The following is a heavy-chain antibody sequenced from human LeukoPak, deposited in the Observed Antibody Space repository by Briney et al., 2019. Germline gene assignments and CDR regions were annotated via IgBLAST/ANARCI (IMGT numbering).Heavy chain of an antibody. Sequence: ASVKVSCKASGYTFTNYGITWVRQAPGQGLEWMGWISTHNGNTNYAQNLQGRVTITTDITTSTAYMELRSLRSDDTAVYYWARDASRGRTSDFWSGYSPYNWFAPWGQGTLVTVSS. D-gene: IGHD3-3*01. CDR1: GYTFTNYG. V-gene: IGHV1-18*01. CDR2: ISTHNGNT. CDR3: ARDASRGRTSDFWSGYSPYNWFAP. J-gene: IGHJ5*02.